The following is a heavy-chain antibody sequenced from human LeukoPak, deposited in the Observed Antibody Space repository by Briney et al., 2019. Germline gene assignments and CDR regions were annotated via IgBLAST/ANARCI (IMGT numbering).Heavy chain of an antibody. V-gene: IGHV3-15*01. D-gene: IGHD3-22*01. CDR2: IKSKTDGGTT. CDR3: TTYYYDSSGYYPEDAFDI. J-gene: IGHJ3*02. Sequence: GGSLRLSCAASGFTFSNAWMSWVRQAPGKGLEWVGRIKSKTDGGTTDYAAPVKGRFTISRDDSKNTLYPQMNSLKTEDTAVYYCTTYYYDSSGYYPEDAFDIWGQGTMVTVSS. CDR1: GFTFSNAW.